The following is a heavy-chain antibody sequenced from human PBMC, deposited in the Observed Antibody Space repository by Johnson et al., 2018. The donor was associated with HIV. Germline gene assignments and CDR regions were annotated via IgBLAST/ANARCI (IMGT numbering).Heavy chain of an antibody. V-gene: IGHV3-33*08. CDR2: IWYDGSNK. CDR3: ARGKDMAGTGAFDI. Sequence: QVQLVESGGGVVQPGRSLRVSCGASGFTFSSHDMHWVRQAPGKGLEWVAVIWYDGSNKYYADSVKGRFTISRDNSKTTLYLQMNSLRAGDTAVYFCARGKDMAGTGAFDIWGQGTMVTVSS. CDR1: GFTFSSHD. D-gene: IGHD6-19*01. J-gene: IGHJ3*02.